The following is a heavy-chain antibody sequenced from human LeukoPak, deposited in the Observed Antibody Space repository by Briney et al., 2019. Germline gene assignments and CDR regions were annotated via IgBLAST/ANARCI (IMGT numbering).Heavy chain of an antibody. D-gene: IGHD4-11*01. V-gene: IGHV3-33*01. CDR1: GFTFSSYG. CDR3: AREDYSNYWFDP. Sequence: GGSLRLSCAASGFTFSSYGMHWVRQAPGKGLEWVAVVWYDGTNKYYADSVKGRFTISRDTSKNTLYLQMNSLRAEDTAVYYCAREDYSNYWFDPWGQGTLVTVSS. J-gene: IGHJ5*02. CDR2: VWYDGTNK.